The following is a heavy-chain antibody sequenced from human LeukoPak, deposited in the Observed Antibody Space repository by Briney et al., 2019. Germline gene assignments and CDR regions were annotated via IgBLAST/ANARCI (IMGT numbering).Heavy chain of an antibody. Sequence: SETLSLTCAVYGGSFSGYYWSWIRQPPGKGLEWIGEINHSGSTNYNPSLKSRVTISVDTSKNQFSLKLSSMTAADTAVYYCARRGAASPRYYYGSGSYPGESYYYGMDVWGKGTTVTVSS. CDR2: INHSGST. CDR1: GGSFSGYY. V-gene: IGHV4-34*01. CDR3: ARRGAASPRYYYGSGSYPGESYYYGMDV. J-gene: IGHJ6*04. D-gene: IGHD3-10*01.